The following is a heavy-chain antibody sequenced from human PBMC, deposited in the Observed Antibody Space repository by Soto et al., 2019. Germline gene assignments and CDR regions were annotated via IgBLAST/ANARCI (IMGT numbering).Heavy chain of an antibody. Sequence: PGGSLRLSCAASGFTFSSYAMSWVRQAPGKGLEWVSAISGSGGSTYYADSVKGRFTISGDNSKNTLYLQMNSLRAEDTAVYYCAKVVRIAAAGTRGWYYYGMDVWGQGTTVTVSS. J-gene: IGHJ6*02. CDR2: ISGSGGST. CDR3: AKVVRIAAAGTRGWYYYGMDV. D-gene: IGHD6-13*01. CDR1: GFTFSSYA. V-gene: IGHV3-23*01.